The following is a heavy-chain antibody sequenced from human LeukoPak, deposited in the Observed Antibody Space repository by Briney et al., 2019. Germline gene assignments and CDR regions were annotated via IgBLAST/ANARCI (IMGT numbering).Heavy chain of an antibody. Sequence: SETLSLTCTVSGYSISSGYYWGWIRQPPGKGLEWVGSMSYSGSTFYNPSLKSRVTMSVDTSKNQFSLKLSSVTAADTAVYFCARLVSTGTHGYFDYWGQGTLVAVSS. CDR2: MSYSGST. J-gene: IGHJ4*02. CDR3: ARLVSTGTHGYFDY. CDR1: GYSISSGYY. D-gene: IGHD2-8*02. V-gene: IGHV4-38-2*02.